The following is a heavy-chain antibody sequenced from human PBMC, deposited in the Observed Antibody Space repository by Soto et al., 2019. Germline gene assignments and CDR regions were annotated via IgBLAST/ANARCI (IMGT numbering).Heavy chain of an antibody. CDR3: AREITGEWELSGPFDY. V-gene: IGHV3-33*08. J-gene: IGHJ4*02. CDR2: IWYDGSNK. CDR1: GFTFSSYG. D-gene: IGHD1-26*01. Sequence: VQLLESGGGLVQPGGSLRLSCAASGFTFSSYGMHWVRQAPGKGLEWVAVIWYDGSNKYYADSVKGRFTISRDNSKNTLYLQMNSLRAEDTAVYYCAREITGEWELSGPFDYWGQGTLVTVSS.